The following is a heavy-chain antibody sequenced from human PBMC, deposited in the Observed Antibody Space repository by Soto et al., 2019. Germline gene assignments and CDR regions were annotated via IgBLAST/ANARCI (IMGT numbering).Heavy chain of an antibody. CDR1: GFTFSSYA. Sequence: RRLSCAASGFTFSSYAMSWVRQAPGKGLEWVSAISGSGGSTYYADSVKGRFTISRDNSKNTLYLQMNSLRAEDTAVYYCAKDHPPFVVVVPAAIEWGQGTLVTVSS. J-gene: IGHJ4*02. CDR3: AKDHPPFVVVVPAAIE. D-gene: IGHD2-2*02. CDR2: ISGSGGST. V-gene: IGHV3-23*01.